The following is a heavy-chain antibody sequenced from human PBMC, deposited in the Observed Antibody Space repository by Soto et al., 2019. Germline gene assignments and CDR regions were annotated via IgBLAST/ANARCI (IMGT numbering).Heavy chain of an antibody. CDR1: GFTFTSSA. CDR3: AADATAWQQMVPSDY. D-gene: IGHD2-8*01. J-gene: IGHJ4*02. Sequence: QMQLEQAGPEVKKPGTSVKVSCKASGFTFTSSAFQWVRQARGQRLEGIGWIAVGSGYTNYAKRFQDRVTLTRDMSPATTYMELSRLTSEETAIYYCAADATAWQQMVPSDYWGQGTLVTVSS. V-gene: IGHV1-58*01. CDR2: IAVGSGYT.